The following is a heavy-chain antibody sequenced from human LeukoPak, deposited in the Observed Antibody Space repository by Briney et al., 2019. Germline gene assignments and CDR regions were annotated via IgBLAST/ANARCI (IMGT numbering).Heavy chain of an antibody. CDR2: INQDGSEK. CDR3: ARGPFVVIAY. D-gene: IGHD2-21*01. CDR1: GFTFSSYC. V-gene: IGHV3-7*01. J-gene: IGHJ4*02. Sequence: PGGSLRVSCVGSGFTFSSYCMSWLRQAPGKGLELVANINQDGSEKYYVDSVKGRFTISRDNAKNSLYLQMNGLRAEDTVVYYCARGPFVVIAYWGQGTPVTVSS.